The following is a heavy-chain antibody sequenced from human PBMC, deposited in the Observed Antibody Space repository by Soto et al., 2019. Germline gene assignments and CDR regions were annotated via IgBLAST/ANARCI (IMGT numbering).Heavy chain of an antibody. V-gene: IGHV1-69*12. CDR1: GGTFSSYA. Sequence: QVQLVQSGAEVKKPGSSVKVSCKASGGTFSSYAISWVRQAPGQGLEWMGGIIPIFGTANYAQKFQGRVTNTGDQSPRQAQMELSSLRSEDTAVYFWAGPGGWAGYAHPFDYWGQGTLVTVSS. J-gene: IGHJ4*02. CDR2: IIPIFGTA. D-gene: IGHD2-2*01. CDR3: AGPGGWAGYAHPFDY.